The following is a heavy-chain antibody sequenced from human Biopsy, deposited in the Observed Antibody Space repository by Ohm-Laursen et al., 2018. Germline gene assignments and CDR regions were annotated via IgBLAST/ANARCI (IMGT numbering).Heavy chain of an antibody. Sequence: SDTLSLTCIVSGDSISNSYWTWIRQPAGKGLEWIGRFYSSGSSSYNPSLKSRVTMSIDASMNQFSLKLTSVTAADTAVYYCAKARTLDIAIDFDYWGQGTLVTVSS. CDR2: FYSSGSS. CDR3: AKARTLDIAIDFDY. J-gene: IGHJ4*02. V-gene: IGHV4-4*07. CDR1: GDSISNSY. D-gene: IGHD5-18*01.